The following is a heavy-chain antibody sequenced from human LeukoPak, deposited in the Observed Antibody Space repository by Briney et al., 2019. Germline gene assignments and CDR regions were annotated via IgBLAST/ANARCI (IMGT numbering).Heavy chain of an antibody. J-gene: IGHJ4*02. V-gene: IGHV3-7*01. Sequence: GGSLRLSCAASGFTFSSYEMNWVRQAPGKGLEWVANIKQDGSEKYYVDSVRGRFTISRDNAKNSLYLQLNSLRVEDTAVYYCARGYSYGSTGTYWGQGTLVTVSS. CDR1: GFTFSSYE. CDR2: IKQDGSEK. CDR3: ARGYSYGSTGTY. D-gene: IGHD5-18*01.